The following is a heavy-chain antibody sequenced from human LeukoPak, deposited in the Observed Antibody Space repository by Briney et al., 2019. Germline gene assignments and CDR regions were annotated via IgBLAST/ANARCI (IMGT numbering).Heavy chain of an antibody. Sequence: ASVTVSCKASGYTFNNFFISWVRQAPGQGLEWVGWISPHSHTTHYAEKFKGRVTMTTDTSTTTVYMELRSLRSDDTAVYFCARGQTMYYWGQGTPVTVSS. D-gene: IGHD3-10*02. V-gene: IGHV1-18*01. CDR3: ARGQTMYY. J-gene: IGHJ4*02. CDR1: GYTFNNFF. CDR2: ISPHSHTT.